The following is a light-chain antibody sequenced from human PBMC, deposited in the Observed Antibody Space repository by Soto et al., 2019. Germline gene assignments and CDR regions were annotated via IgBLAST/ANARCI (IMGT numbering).Light chain of an antibody. CDR3: SSYTSSRRV. CDR2: EVS. V-gene: IGLV2-14*01. Sequence: QPVLTQPASVSGSPGQSITISCPGTSSDGGGYNYVSSYPQHPGKAPKLMTYEVSNRPSGVSNRFSGSKSCNTSSLTISGLQAEDEADYYCSSYTSSRRVFGTGTNFTVL. CDR1: SSDGGGYNY. J-gene: IGLJ1*01.